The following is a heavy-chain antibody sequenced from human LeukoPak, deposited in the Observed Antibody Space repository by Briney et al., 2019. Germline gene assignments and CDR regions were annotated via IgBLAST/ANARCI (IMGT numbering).Heavy chain of an antibody. CDR2: ISSSSSYI. CDR3: ARGALLLWFGEPITPDAFDI. D-gene: IGHD3-10*01. Sequence: GGSLRLSCAASGFTFSSYSMNWVRQAPGKGLEWVSSISSSSSYIYYADSVKGRFTISRDNAKNSLYLQMNSLRAEDTAVYYCARGALLLWFGEPITPDAFDIWGQGTMVTVSS. V-gene: IGHV3-21*01. CDR1: GFTFSSYS. J-gene: IGHJ3*02.